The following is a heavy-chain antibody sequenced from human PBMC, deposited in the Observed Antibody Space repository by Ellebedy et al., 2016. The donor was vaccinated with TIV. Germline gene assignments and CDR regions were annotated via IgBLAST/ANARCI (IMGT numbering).Heavy chain of an antibody. CDR1: GYSFTSYW. D-gene: IGHD4-11*01. J-gene: IGHJ5*02. CDR3: ARQDDNYDWSDP. CDR2: MYPGDSAT. V-gene: IGHV5-51*01. Sequence: GESLKISCKGSGYSFTSYWIGWVRQMPGKGLEWMGMMYPGDSATRYSPSLQGQVNISADKSSSTAYLQWSSLKASDTAMYYCARQDDNYDWSDPWGQGTLVTVSS.